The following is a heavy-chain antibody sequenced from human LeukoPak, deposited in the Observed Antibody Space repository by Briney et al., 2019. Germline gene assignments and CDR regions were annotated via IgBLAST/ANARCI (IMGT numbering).Heavy chain of an antibody. V-gene: IGHV3-30-3*01. Sequence: GGSLRLSCAASGFTFSSYAMHWVRQAPGKGLEWVAVISYDGSNKYYADSVKGRFTISRDNSKNTLYLQMNSLRAEDTAVYSCAREAYCGGDCYYLDYWGQGTLVTVSS. J-gene: IGHJ4*02. CDR1: GFTFSSYA. CDR3: AREAYCGGDCYYLDY. D-gene: IGHD2-21*02. CDR2: ISYDGSNK.